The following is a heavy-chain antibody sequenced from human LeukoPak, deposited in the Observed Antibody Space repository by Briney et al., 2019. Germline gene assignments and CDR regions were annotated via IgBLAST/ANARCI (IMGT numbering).Heavy chain of an antibody. V-gene: IGHV3-23*01. CDR2: ISGSGGST. D-gene: IGHD3-3*01. J-gene: IGHJ6*03. CDR1: GFTFSSYA. Sequence: GGSLRLSCAASGFTFSSYAMSWVRQAPGKGLEWVSAISGSGGSTYSADSVKGRFTISRDNSKNTLYLQMNSLRAEDTAVYYCARGVLRFLEWLDYYYYMDVWGKGTTVTVSS. CDR3: ARGVLRFLEWLDYYYYMDV.